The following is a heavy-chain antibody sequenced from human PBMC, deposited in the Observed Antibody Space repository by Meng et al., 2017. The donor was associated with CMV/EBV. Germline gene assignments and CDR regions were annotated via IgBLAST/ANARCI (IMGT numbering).Heavy chain of an antibody. J-gene: IGHJ2*01. V-gene: IGHV4-61*02. CDR1: GGSISSGSYY. CDR2: IDTSGST. Sequence: VPQQEPGPGLVKPSQTLSLTCTVSGGSISSGSYYWGWIRQPAGKGLEWIGRIDTSGSTNYNPSLKSRVTISVDTSKNQFSLKLSSVTAADTAVYYCARDLRVAGTPLGWYFDLWGRGTLVTVSS. D-gene: IGHD1-7*01. CDR3: ARDLRVAGTPLGWYFDL.